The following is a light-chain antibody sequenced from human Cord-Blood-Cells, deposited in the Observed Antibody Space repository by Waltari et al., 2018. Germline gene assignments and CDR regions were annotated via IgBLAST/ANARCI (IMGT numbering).Light chain of an antibody. CDR3: QQYYSTPLT. CDR1: QSVLYRYNNKNY. J-gene: IGKJ3*01. Sequence: DIVMTQSPDSLAVSLGERATINCKSSQSVLYRYNNKNYLAWYQQKPGQPPKLLIYWASTGESGGPDLISGSGSGKDFPITISILQAEDVAVYYCQQYYSTPLTFGPGTKVDIK. CDR2: WAS. V-gene: IGKV4-1*01.